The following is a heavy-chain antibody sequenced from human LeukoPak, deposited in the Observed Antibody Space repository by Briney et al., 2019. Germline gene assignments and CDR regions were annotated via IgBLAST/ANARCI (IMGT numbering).Heavy chain of an antibody. D-gene: IGHD2/OR15-2a*01. J-gene: IGHJ3*02. CDR1: GGSFSDYQ. Sequence: SETLSLTCAVYGGSFSDYQWTWIRQSPGKGLEWIGVASHSGSTTYNPSLRSRVTMSVDTSKNQFSLKLRSVTAADTAVYYCARGLIWHFLLDSRRDSFDIWGQGTRITVSS. V-gene: IGHV4-34*01. CDR3: ARGLIWHFLLDSRRDSFDI. CDR2: ASHSGST.